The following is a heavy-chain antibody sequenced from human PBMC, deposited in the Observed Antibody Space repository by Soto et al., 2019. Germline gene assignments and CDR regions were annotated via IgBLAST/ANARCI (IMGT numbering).Heavy chain of an antibody. CDR2: FESGGSI. D-gene: IGHD2-21*02. CDR1: GFTFGDYA. V-gene: IGHV3-23*01. J-gene: IGHJ4*02. CDR3: ARAGVTPDFFDY. Sequence: GGSLRLSCTASGFTFGDYAMSWFRQAPGKGLEWVSVFESGGSIYYADSVKGRFIISRDYAKNTVYLQMNSLTVEDTAVYYCARAGVTPDFFDYWGQGTLVTVSS.